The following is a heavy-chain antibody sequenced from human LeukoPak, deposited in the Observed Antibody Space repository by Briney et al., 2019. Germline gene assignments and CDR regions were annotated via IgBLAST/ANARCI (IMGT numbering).Heavy chain of an antibody. CDR2: IYPGDSDT. CDR3: ARLSSRGYEISWWFDP. V-gene: IGHV5-51*01. D-gene: IGHD5-12*01. Sequence: GESLKISCKGSGYRFTSYWIGWVRQMPGKGLEWMGIIYPGDSDTRYSPSFQGQITISVDKSISTAYLQWSSLKASDTAIYYCARLSSRGYEISWWFDPWGQGTLVTVSS. J-gene: IGHJ5*02. CDR1: GYRFTSYW.